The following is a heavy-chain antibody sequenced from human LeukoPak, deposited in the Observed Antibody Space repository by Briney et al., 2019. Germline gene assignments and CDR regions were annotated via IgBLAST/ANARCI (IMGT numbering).Heavy chain of an antibody. CDR1: GYTFTSYD. CDR2: MNPNSGNT. V-gene: IGHV1-8*01. Sequence: ASVKVSCKASGYTFTSYDINWVRQATGQGLEWMGWMNPNSGNTGYAQKFQGRVTMTRNTSISTAYMELSSLTSEDTAVYYCARGSALSHYSSPGVDYWGQGTLVTVSS. J-gene: IGHJ4*02. CDR3: ARGSALSHYSSPGVDY. D-gene: IGHD4-11*01.